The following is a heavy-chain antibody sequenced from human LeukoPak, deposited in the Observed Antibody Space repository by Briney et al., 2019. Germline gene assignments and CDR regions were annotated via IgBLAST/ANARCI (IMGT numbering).Heavy chain of an antibody. Sequence: ASVKVSCKASKYTFTNYGISWVRQAPGQGLEWMGWINTNTGNPTYAQGFTGRVVFSLDTSVSTACLQISSLKTEDTAVYYCASNPHSDYYYYYMDVWGKGTTVTVSS. J-gene: IGHJ6*03. CDR1: KYTFTNYG. D-gene: IGHD1-14*01. CDR2: INTNTGNP. CDR3: ASNPHSDYYYYYMDV. V-gene: IGHV7-4-1*02.